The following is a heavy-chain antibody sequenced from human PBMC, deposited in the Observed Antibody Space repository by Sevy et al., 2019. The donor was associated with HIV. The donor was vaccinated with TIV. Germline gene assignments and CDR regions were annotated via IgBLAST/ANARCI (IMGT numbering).Heavy chain of an antibody. J-gene: IGHJ4*02. Sequence: GGSLRLSCEASGFTFGKYSMSWVRQAPGKGLEWVSTFSFGCGRINYADSVKGRFTISRDDSKNTLYLQINSLRAEDTAVYYCAREGCTKPHDYWGQGTLVTVSS. CDR3: AREGCTKPHDY. CDR1: GFTFGKYS. V-gene: IGHV3-23*01. D-gene: IGHD2-8*01. CDR2: FSFGCGRI.